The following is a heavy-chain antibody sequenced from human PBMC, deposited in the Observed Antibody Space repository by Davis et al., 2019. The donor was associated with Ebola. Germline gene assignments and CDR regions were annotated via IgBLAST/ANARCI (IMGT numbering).Heavy chain of an antibody. V-gene: IGHV3-23*01. CDR2: ISGSGGST. Sequence: GGSLRLSCAASGFTFSSYAMNWVRQAPGKGLEWVSSISGSGGSTYYADSVKGRFTISRDNSKNTLYLQMNSLRAEETAVYYCLKPARDTGVDYWGQGTLVTVSS. CDR3: LKPARDTGVDY. D-gene: IGHD5-18*01. CDR1: GFTFSSYA. J-gene: IGHJ4*02.